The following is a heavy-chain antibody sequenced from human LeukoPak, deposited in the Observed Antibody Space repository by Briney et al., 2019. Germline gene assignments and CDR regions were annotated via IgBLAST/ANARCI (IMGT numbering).Heavy chain of an antibody. Sequence: ASAKVSCKASGYTFTGYYMHWVRQAPGQGLEWMGRINPNSGGTNYAQKFQGRVTMTRDTSISTAYMELSRLRSDDTAVYYCARVTHYYDSSGYDYWGREPWSPSPQ. CDR1: GYTFTGYY. D-gene: IGHD3-22*01. V-gene: IGHV1-2*06. J-gene: IGHJ4*02. CDR2: INPNSGGT. CDR3: ARVTHYYDSSGYDY.